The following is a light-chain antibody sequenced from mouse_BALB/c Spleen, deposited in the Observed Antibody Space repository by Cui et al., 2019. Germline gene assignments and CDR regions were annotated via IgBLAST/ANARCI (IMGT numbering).Light chain of an antibody. Sequence: DVVMTQTPLTLSVTIGQPASISCKSSQSLLDSDGKTSLHWLLQRAGQSRKRLIELVSKLECGVPDRFTGSGSGTDFTLKISRVEAEDLGVYYCWQGTHFPWTFGGGTKLEIK. V-gene: IGKV1-135*01. CDR1: QSLLDSDGKTS. CDR3: WQGTHFPWT. CDR2: LVS. J-gene: IGKJ1*01.